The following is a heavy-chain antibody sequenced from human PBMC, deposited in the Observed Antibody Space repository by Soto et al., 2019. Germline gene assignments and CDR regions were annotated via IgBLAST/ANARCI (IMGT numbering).Heavy chain of an antibody. CDR1: WFTLKCNL. J-gene: IGHJ6*02. CDR3: ARDFRGYGHYYYYGMDV. Sequence: PGGVLGLSCSALWFTLKCNLLSRVRQASGKGLEWVSVIYSGGSTYYADSVKGRFTISRDNSKNTLYLQMNSLRAEDTAVYYCARDFRGYGHYYYYGMDVWGQGTTVTVSS. CDR2: IYSGGST. D-gene: IGHD5-12*01. V-gene: IGHV3-53*01.